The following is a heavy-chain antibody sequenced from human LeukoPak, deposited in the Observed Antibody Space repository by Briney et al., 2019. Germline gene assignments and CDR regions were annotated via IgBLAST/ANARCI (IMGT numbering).Heavy chain of an antibody. CDR1: GFIFRDYA. Sequence: GGSLRLSCVASGFIFRDYAMSWVRETPAGGLEWVSSLRGDGETFYTDSVKGRFTLSRDHSRNTVYLQLSNLRVEDTAVYYCAKASWVSSADAVLWGQGTLVTVS. CDR2: LRGDGET. V-gene: IGHV3-23*01. CDR3: AKASWVSSADAVL. J-gene: IGHJ4*02. D-gene: IGHD3-16*01.